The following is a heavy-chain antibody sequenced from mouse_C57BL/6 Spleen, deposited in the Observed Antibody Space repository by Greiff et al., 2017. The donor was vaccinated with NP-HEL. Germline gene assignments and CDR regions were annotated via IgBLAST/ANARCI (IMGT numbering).Heavy chain of an antibody. CDR2: INYDGSST. V-gene: IGHV5-16*01. Sequence: EVKLVESEGGLVQPGSSMKLSCTASGFTFSDYYMAWVRQVPEKGLEWVANINYDGSSTYYLDSLKSRFIISRDNAKNILYLQMSSLKSEDTATYYCARATVVSYYYAMDYWGQGTSVTVSS. D-gene: IGHD1-1*01. CDR1: GFTFSDYY. CDR3: ARATVVSYYYAMDY. J-gene: IGHJ4*01.